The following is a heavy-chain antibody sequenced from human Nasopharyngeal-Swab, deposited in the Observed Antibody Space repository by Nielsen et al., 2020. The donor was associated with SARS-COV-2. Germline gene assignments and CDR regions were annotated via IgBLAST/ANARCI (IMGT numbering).Heavy chain of an antibody. J-gene: IGHJ3*02. Sequence: WIRQPAGKGLEWIGSIYYSGSTYYNPSIKSRVIISVDTSKNQFSLKLSSVTAADTAVYYCASGLAYYDILTGYQYDAFDIWGQGTMVTVSS. V-gene: IGHV4-39*07. D-gene: IGHD3-9*01. CDR3: ASGLAYYDILTGYQYDAFDI. CDR2: IYYSGST.